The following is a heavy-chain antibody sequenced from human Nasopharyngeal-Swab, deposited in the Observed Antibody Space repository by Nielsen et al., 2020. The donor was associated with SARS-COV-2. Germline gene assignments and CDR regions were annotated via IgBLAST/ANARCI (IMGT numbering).Heavy chain of an antibody. CDR1: GFIFSDSA. D-gene: IGHD2-15*01. Sequence: ESLKISCAASGFIFSDSAIHWVRQASGKGLEWVGRIRSKGNSYATEYAASVEGRFTISRDDSKNTAYLQMNSLITEDTAIYYCTRCGGSCYTGKDYWGQGTLVTVSS. V-gene: IGHV3-73*01. J-gene: IGHJ4*02. CDR3: TRCGGSCYTGKDY. CDR2: IRSKGNSYAT.